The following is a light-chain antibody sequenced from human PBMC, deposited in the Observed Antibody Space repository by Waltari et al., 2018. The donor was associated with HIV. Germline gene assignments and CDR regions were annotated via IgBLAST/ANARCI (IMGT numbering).Light chain of an antibody. CDR1: SSNIGSNT. CDR2: STN. Sequence: QSVLTQPPSASGTPGQRVTISCSGSSSNIGSNTVNWYQQLPGTAPKLLMYSTNRRPSGVPDRFSGSKSGTSASLAISGLQSEDEADYYCAAWDDSLNGWVFGGGTKLTVL. V-gene: IGLV1-44*01. CDR3: AAWDDSLNGWV. J-gene: IGLJ3*02.